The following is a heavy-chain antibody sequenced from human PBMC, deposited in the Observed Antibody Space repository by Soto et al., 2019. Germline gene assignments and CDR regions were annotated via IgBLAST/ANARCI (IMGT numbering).Heavy chain of an antibody. V-gene: IGHV6-1*01. J-gene: IGHJ5*02. CDR1: GDSVSRSSAV. D-gene: IGHD6-19*01. CDR3: ARSVSGTGTEFDP. CDR2: TYYTSKWNN. Sequence: PSQTLSLTCVISGDSVSRSSAVWNWIRQSPSRGLEWLGRTYYTSKWNNYYAVSVKSRITINADTSKNQFSLQLNSVTPEDTALYYCARSVSGTGTEFDPWGQGTPVTVSS.